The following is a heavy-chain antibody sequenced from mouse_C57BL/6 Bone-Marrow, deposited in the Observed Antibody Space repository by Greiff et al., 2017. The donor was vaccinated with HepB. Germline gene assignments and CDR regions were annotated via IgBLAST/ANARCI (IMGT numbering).Heavy chain of an antibody. J-gene: IGHJ2*01. Sequence: QVQLQQSGPELVKPGASVKISCKASGYAFSSSWMNWVKQRPGKGLEWIGRIYPGDGDTNYNGKFKGKATLTADKSSSTAYMQLSSLTSEDSAVYFSARRRIYYDYGAHFDYWGQGTTLTVSS. D-gene: IGHD2-4*01. CDR2: IYPGDGDT. CDR1: GYAFSSSW. V-gene: IGHV1-82*01. CDR3: ARRRIYYDYGAHFDY.